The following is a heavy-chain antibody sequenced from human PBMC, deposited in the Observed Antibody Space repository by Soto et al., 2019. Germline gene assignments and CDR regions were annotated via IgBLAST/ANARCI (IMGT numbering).Heavy chain of an antibody. Sequence: TSETLSLTCAVYGGSFSGYYWSWIRQPPEKGLEWIGEINHSGSTNYNPSLKSRVTISVDTSKNQFSLKLSSVTAADTAVYYCARGYCSGGSCYWSAEYFQHWGQGTLVTVSS. CDR1: GGSFSGYY. CDR2: INHSGST. D-gene: IGHD2-15*01. V-gene: IGHV4-34*01. CDR3: ARGYCSGGSCYWSAEYFQH. J-gene: IGHJ1*01.